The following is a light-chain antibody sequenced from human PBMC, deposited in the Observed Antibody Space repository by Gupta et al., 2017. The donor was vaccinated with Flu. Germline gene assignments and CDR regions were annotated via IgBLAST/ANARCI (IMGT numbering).Light chain of an antibody. V-gene: IGKV1-5*03. CDR3: QQDDQGWT. CDR1: QSISSW. Sequence: SPSNMSASGGDRVTSTCRDSQSISSWLAWYQLKPGKAPKLMICKASRGESGVTSRFSGSGYGKEFTLTSSSRQHDDFANYYCQQDDQGWTFGQGTKVEIK. CDR2: KAS. J-gene: IGKJ1*01.